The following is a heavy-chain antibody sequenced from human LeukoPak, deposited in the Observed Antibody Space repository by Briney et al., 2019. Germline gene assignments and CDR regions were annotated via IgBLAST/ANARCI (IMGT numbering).Heavy chain of an antibody. CDR2: ISSSSSCI. D-gene: IGHD2-2*01. V-gene: IGHV3-21*01. J-gene: IGHJ5*02. CDR1: GFTFSSYS. CDR3: ARELALGYQNWFDP. Sequence: PGGSLRLSCAASGFTFSSYSMNWVRQAPGKGLEWVSSISSSSSCIYYADSVKGRFTISRDNAKNSLYLQMNSLRAEDTAVYYCARELALGYQNWFDPWGQGTLVTVSS.